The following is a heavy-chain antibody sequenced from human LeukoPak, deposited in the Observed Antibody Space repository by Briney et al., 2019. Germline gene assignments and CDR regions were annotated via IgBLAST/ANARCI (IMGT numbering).Heavy chain of an antibody. D-gene: IGHD3-9*01. CDR1: GYTFTSYG. J-gene: IGHJ4*02. Sequence: ASVKVSCKASGYTFTSYGISWVRQAPGQGLEWMGWISAYNDNTNYAQKIQGRVTMTTDPSTSTAYMELRSLRSDDTAVYYCARVHYDILTGYSYFDYWGQGTLVTVSS. CDR2: ISAYNDNT. CDR3: ARVHYDILTGYSYFDY. V-gene: IGHV1-18*01.